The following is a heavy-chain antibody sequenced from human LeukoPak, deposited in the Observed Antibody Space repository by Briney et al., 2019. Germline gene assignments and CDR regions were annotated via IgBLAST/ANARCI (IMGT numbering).Heavy chain of an antibody. CDR1: GFTFSSYS. Sequence: GGSLRLSCAASGFTFSSYSMNWVRQAPGKGLEWVSSISSSSSYIYYADSVKGRFTISRDNAKNSLYLQMNSLRAEDMALYYCAKDLGSGYYPYYFDYWGQGTLVTVSS. J-gene: IGHJ4*02. D-gene: IGHD3-3*01. CDR3: AKDLGSGYYPYYFDY. CDR2: ISSSSSYI. V-gene: IGHV3-21*04.